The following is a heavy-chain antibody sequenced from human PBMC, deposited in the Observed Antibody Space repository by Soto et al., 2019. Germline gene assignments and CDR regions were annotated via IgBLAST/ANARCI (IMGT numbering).Heavy chain of an antibody. Sequence: ASVKVSCKASGYTFTSYGISWVRQAPGQGLEWMGWISAYNGNTNYAQKLQGRVTMTTDTSTSTAYMELRSLRSDDTAVYYCAGFRYSSSYCYYGMDVWGQGTTVTVSS. CDR3: AGFRYSSSYCYYGMDV. V-gene: IGHV1-18*04. D-gene: IGHD6-6*01. CDR2: ISAYNGNT. CDR1: GYTFTSYG. J-gene: IGHJ6*02.